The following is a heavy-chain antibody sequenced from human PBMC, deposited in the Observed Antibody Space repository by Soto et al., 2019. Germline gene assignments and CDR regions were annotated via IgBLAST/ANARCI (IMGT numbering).Heavy chain of an antibody. CDR1: GGTFSSYA. Sequence: QVQLVQSGAEVKKPGSSVKVSCKASGGTFSSYAISWVRQAPGQGLEWMGGIIPIFGTANYAQKFQGRVTITADESTSTADMELSSLRSEDTAVYYCAAGNLYSSGWAGSFDYWGQGTLVTVSS. V-gene: IGHV1-69*01. D-gene: IGHD6-19*01. CDR2: IIPIFGTA. J-gene: IGHJ4*02. CDR3: AAGNLYSSGWAGSFDY.